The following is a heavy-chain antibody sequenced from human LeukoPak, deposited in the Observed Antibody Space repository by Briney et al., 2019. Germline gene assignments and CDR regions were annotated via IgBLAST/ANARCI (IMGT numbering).Heavy chain of an antibody. CDR3: TTGNLLTTVTAE. CDR2: ISYDGSNK. J-gene: IGHJ4*02. CDR1: GFTFSSYG. V-gene: IGHV3-30*03. Sequence: GGSLRLSCAASGFTFSSYGMHWVRQAPGKGLEWVAVISYDGSNKYYADSVKGRFTISRDNSKNTLYLQMNSLKTEDTAVYYCTTGNLLTTVTAEWGQGTLVTVSS. D-gene: IGHD4-17*01.